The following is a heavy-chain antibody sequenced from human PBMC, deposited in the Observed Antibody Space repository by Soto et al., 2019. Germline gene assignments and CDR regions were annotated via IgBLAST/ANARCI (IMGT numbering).Heavy chain of an antibody. CDR1: GGTFSSYA. CDR2: IIPIFGTA. J-gene: IGHJ4*02. CDR3: ARDPGPEFYDSSGYLGYYFDY. D-gene: IGHD3-22*01. Sequence: QVQLVQSGAEVKKPGSSVKVCCKASGGTFSSYAISWVRQAPGQGLEWMGGIIPIFGTANYAQKFQGRVTITADESTSTAYMELSSLRSEDTAVYYCARDPGPEFYDSSGYLGYYFDYWGQGTLVTVSS. V-gene: IGHV1-69*01.